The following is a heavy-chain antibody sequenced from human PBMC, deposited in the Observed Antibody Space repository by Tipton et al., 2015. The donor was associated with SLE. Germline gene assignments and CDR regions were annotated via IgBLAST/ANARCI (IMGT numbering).Heavy chain of an antibody. V-gene: IGHV1-18*01. CDR1: GYTFTSSG. Sequence: QVQLVQSGPEVKNPGASVKVSCKASGYTFTSSGISWVRQAPGQGLEWMGWISTYYGNTNYAQNFQGRVTMTADTSTRTVYMELRSLRSNDTAMYYCARSIVATTDFDFWGQGTLVSVSS. CDR2: ISTYYGNT. D-gene: IGHD5-12*01. J-gene: IGHJ4*02. CDR3: ARSIVATTDFDF.